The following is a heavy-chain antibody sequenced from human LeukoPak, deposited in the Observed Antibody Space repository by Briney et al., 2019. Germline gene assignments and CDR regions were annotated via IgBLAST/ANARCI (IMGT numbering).Heavy chain of an antibody. V-gene: IGHV1-69*04. D-gene: IGHD4-17*01. CDR1: GGTFSSYA. CDR3: ARAARGTVNTPYFDY. Sequence: SVKVSCKASGGTFSSYAISWVRQAPGQGLEWTGRIIPILGIANYAQKFQGRVTITADKSTSTAYMELSSLRSEDTAVYYCARAARGTVNTPYFDYWGQGTLVTVSS. J-gene: IGHJ4*02. CDR2: IIPILGIA.